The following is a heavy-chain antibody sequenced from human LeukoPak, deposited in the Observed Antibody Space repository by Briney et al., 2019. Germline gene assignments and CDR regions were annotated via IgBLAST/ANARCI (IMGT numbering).Heavy chain of an antibody. V-gene: IGHV1-69*04. D-gene: IGHD3-22*01. J-gene: IGHJ4*02. Sequence: SSVKVSCKASLGTFSSYAISWVRQAPGQGLEWMGRINPILGIAHYAHKFQGRVTNPPDKPPRAAYIELSDLRSERTAVYYFARARYYYDSSCYSHYFDYWGQGTLVTVSS. CDR3: ARARYYYDSSCYSHYFDY. CDR1: LGTFSSYA. CDR2: INPILGIA.